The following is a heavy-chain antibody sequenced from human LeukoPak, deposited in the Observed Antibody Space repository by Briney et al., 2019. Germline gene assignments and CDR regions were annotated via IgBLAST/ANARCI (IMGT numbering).Heavy chain of an antibody. CDR1: GFTSSSYA. V-gene: IGHV3-23*01. J-gene: IGHJ4*02. CDR2: ISAGGRST. D-gene: IGHD4-17*01. Sequence: GRSLRLSCAPSGFTSSSYAMSWVRHPAGNGLGWVSAISAGGRSTYYADSVKGRFTISRDNSKNTLYLQMNSLRAEDTALYYCARTAMGDYVRFPNDYWGQGTLVTVSS. CDR3: ARTAMGDYVRFPNDY.